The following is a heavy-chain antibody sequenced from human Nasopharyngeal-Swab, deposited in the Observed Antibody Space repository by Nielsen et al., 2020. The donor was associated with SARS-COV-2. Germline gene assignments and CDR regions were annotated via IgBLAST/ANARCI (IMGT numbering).Heavy chain of an antibody. CDR2: VNQDWNRT. CDR3: VKHQGSSSDQ. CDR1: GIIFRKYW. Sequence: LSLTFVASGIIFRKYWMHWVRQAPGKVLVCVSRVNQDWNRTDSADSVRGRFTISRDNSNNTLYLQMNSLRVEDTAVYYCVKHQGSSSDQWGQGTLVTVSS. V-gene: IGHV3-74*01. J-gene: IGHJ4*02.